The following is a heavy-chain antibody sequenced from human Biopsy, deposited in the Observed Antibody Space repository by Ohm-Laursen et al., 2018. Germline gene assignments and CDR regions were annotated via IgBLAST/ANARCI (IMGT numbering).Heavy chain of an antibody. D-gene: IGHD3-9*01. CDR2: NITIYGKT. V-gene: IGHV1-69*06. CDR1: GCTFTNFG. J-gene: IGHJ1*01. Sequence: SSVKVSCKASGCTFTNFGINWVRQAPGQGLEWLGGNITIYGKTNYAQKFKDRVTVTADTATSTATMELRSLRSDDTAMYYCATKLTGYFHHWGQGTLVIVSS. CDR3: ATKLTGYFHH.